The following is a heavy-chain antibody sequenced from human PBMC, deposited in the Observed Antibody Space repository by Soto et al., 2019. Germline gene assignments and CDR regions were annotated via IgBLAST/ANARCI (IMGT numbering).Heavy chain of an antibody. D-gene: IGHD6-13*01. CDR2: TYWDDDM. CDR1: GFSLITSGVG. Sequence: QITLKETGPTLVKPTQTITLTCTFSGFSLITSGVGVGWLRQPPGKALEWLAVTYWDDDMRYSPSLKSRLTITKDTSRNQVVLTMNNMDPVDTATYYGAHRRRAEATYIFDIWGQGTMVTVSS. J-gene: IGHJ3*02. V-gene: IGHV2-5*02. CDR3: AHRRRAEATYIFDI.